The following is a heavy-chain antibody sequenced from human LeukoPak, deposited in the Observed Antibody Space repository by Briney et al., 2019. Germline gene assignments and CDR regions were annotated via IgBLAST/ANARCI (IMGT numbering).Heavy chain of an antibody. CDR3: AREPHSSTWYGVWVDY. D-gene: IGHD6-13*01. CDR1: GFTFSSYA. J-gene: IGHJ4*02. CDR2: ISSSGGST. V-gene: IGHV3-64*01. Sequence: QPGGSLRLSCAASGFTFSSYAMHWVRQAPGKGLEYVSAISSSGGSTYYANSVKGRFTISRDNSKNTLYLQMGSLRAEDMAVYYCAREPHSSTWYGVWVDYWGQGTLVTVSS.